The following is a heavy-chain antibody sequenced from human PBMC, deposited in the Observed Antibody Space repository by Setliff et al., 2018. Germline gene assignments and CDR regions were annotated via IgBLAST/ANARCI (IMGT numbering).Heavy chain of an antibody. J-gene: IGHJ6*03. CDR2: AYYNGDS. CDR1: GGSLSGSLRGYAVF. Sequence: LSLTCTVSGGSLSGSLRGYAVFWGWIRQSPGKELEWIGSAYYNGDSYYNPSLKSRVTMSVDTSRNQFSLHLISVTAADTAVYYCARHVGTRSRGYNYYYYFMDVWGKGTMVTVSS. CDR3: ARHVGTRSRGYNYYYYFMDV. D-gene: IGHD3-10*01. V-gene: IGHV4-39*01.